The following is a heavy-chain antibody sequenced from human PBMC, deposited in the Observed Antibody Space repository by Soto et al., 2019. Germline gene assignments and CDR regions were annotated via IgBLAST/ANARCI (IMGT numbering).Heavy chain of an antibody. CDR1: GYTFTSYA. J-gene: IGHJ5*02. V-gene: IGHV1-3*01. D-gene: IGHD6-13*01. CDR2: INAGNGNT. CDR3: ARSAAAGTGWFDP. Sequence: ASVKVSCKASGYTFTSYAMHWVRQAPGQRLEWMGWINAGNGNTKYSQKFQGRVTITRDTSASTAYMELSSLRSDDTAVYYCARSAAAGTGWFDPWGQGTLVTVS.